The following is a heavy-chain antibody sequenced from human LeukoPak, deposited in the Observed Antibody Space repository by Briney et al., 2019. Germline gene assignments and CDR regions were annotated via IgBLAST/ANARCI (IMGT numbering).Heavy chain of an antibody. Sequence: GGSLRLSCEPSGFIFSSYAMSWVRQAPGKGLEWFSAISGSGGSTYYADSVKGRFTISRDNSKNTLYLQMNSLTAEDTAVYYCAKNNRGVVDYWGQGTLVTVSS. CDR3: AKNNRGVVDY. J-gene: IGHJ4*02. CDR2: ISGSGGST. D-gene: IGHD3-3*01. CDR1: GFIFSSYA. V-gene: IGHV3-23*01.